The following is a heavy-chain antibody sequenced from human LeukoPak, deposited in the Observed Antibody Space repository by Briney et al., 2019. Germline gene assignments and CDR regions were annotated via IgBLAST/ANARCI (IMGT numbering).Heavy chain of an antibody. CDR3: ARYDWGYYKYYGLDV. Sequence: SETLSLTCTVSGDSISSYYWSWIRQPSGRGLEWIGYIYYSGSTNYNPSLKSRVIMSADTSKNQLYLTLISVTAADTAVYYCARYDWGYYKYYGLDVWGQGTTVTVSS. CDR2: IYYSGST. V-gene: IGHV4-59*12. J-gene: IGHJ6*02. CDR1: GDSISSYY. D-gene: IGHD3-16*01.